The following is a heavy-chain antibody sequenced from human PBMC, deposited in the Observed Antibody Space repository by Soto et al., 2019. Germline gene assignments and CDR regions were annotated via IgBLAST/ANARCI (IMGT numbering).Heavy chain of an antibody. CDR1: GASISASSDF. D-gene: IGHD2-2*01. CDR3: ARQPESTSYFDY. Sequence: SETLSLTCSVSGASISASSDFWGWIRQAPGKGLEWIGNVYQSGTTRLNPSLKSRVSIFVDRSKNQFSLELNSATAADRAVYYCARQPESTSYFDYWGQGILVTVSS. CDR2: VYQSGTT. J-gene: IGHJ4*02. V-gene: IGHV4-39*01.